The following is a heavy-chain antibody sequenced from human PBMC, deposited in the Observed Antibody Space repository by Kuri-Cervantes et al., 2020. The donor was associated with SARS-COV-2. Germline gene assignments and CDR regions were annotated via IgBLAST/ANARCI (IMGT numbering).Heavy chain of an antibody. D-gene: IGHD3-10*01. CDR2: IGSYGVTT. Sequence: GGSLRLSCAASGFTFSSYDMSWVRQAPGKGLEWVAGIGSYGVTTYYADSVKGRFTISRDNAKNSLYLQMNSLRAEDTAVYYCARVYWGSGSYYDYWGQGTLVTVSS. V-gene: IGHV3-21*01. CDR1: GFTFSSYD. CDR3: ARVYWGSGSYYDY. J-gene: IGHJ4*02.